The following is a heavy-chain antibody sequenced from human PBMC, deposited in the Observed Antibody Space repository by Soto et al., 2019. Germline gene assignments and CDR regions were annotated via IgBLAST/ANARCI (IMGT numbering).Heavy chain of an antibody. D-gene: IGHD3-10*01. CDR3: ARRRITMVLGPRGGWFDP. V-gene: IGHV1-8*01. CDR2: MNPNSGNT. Sequence: QVQLVQSGDEVKKPGASVKVSCKASGYTFTSYDINWVRQATGQGLEWMGWMNPNSGNTGYAQKFQGRVTMTRNTSISTAYMELSSLRSEDTAVYYSARRRITMVLGPRGGWFDPWGQGTLVPVSS. CDR1: GYTFTSYD. J-gene: IGHJ5*02.